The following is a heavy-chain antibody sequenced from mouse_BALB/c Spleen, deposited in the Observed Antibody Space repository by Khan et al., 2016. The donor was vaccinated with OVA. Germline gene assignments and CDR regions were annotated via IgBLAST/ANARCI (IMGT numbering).Heavy chain of an antibody. V-gene: IGHV1-4*01. CDR3: ARDFHDYGSRGALDY. Sequence: QVQLQQSGAELARPGASVKMSCKASGYTFTSYSMHWIKQRPGQGLEWIGKINPSNAYTNYNQKFKDKATLTADKSSSTAYMQLSSLTSEDSAVYYGARDFHDYGSRGALDYWGQGTSVTVSS. D-gene: IGHD1-1*01. CDR2: INPSNAYT. J-gene: IGHJ4*01. CDR1: GYTFTSYS.